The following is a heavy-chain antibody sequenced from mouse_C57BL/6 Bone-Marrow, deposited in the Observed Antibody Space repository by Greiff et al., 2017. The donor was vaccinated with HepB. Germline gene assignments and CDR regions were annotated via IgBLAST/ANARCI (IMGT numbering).Heavy chain of an antibody. D-gene: IGHD2-4*01. J-gene: IGHJ2*01. CDR1: GYTFTDYN. CDR3: ARFEDYDGGFDY. Sequence: EVQGVESGPELVKPGASVKIPCKASGYTFTDYNMDWVKQSHGKSLEWIGDINPNNGGTIYNQKFKGKATLTVDKSSSTAYMELRSLTSEDTAVYYCARFEDYDGGFDYWGQGTTLTVSS. CDR2: INPNNGGT. V-gene: IGHV1-18*01.